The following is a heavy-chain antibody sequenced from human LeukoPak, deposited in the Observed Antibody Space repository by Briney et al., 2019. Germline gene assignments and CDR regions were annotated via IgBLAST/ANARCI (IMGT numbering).Heavy chain of an antibody. CDR2: ISAYNGNT. D-gene: IGHD2-2*01. CDR1: GYTFTSYG. CDR3: ARLIVVVPAALDAFDI. V-gene: IGHV1-18*04. J-gene: IGHJ3*02. Sequence: ASVKFSCKASGYTFTSYGISWVRQAPGQGLEWMGWISAYNGNTNYAQKLQGRVTMTTDTSTSTAYMELRSLRSDDTAVYYCARLIVVVPAALDAFDIWGQGTMVTVSS.